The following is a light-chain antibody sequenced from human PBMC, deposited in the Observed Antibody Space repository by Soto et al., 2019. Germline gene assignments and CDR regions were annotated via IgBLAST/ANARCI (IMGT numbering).Light chain of an antibody. CDR3: QQCATAPLA. J-gene: IGKJ1*01. Sequence: EIVFTQSPGTLSLSPGERATLSCRASQSVSKNYLAWYQHKPGQAPRLLIDDASNRATGIPDRFSGSGSGTDFTLTSSSLEPEDSAVYYCQQCATAPLAFGQGTKVDIK. V-gene: IGKV3-20*01. CDR1: QSVSKNY. CDR2: DAS.